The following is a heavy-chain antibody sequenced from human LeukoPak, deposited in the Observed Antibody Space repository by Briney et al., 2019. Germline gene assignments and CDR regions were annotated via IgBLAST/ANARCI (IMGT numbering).Heavy chain of an antibody. CDR3: ARVRQWLVLSFFDY. V-gene: IGHV1-18*01. J-gene: IGHJ4*02. CDR2: ISAYNGNT. Sequence: ASVKVSCKASGYTFTSYGISWVRQAPGQGLEWMGWISAYNGNTNYAQKLQGRVTMTTDTSTSTAYMELRSLRSDDTAVYYCARVRQWLVLSFFDYWGQGTLVTVSS. CDR1: GYTFTSYG. D-gene: IGHD6-19*01.